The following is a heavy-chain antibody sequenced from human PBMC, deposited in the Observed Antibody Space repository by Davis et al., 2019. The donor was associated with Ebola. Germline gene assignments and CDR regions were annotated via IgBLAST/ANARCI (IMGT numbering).Heavy chain of an antibody. CDR3: ARAPYYYDVSGFYVDY. D-gene: IGHD3-22*01. V-gene: IGHV5-51*01. Sequence: GESLKISCKGPEYRLTGYWIAWVRQMPGKGLEWMGIIYPGDSDTRYSPSFLGQVIFSADKSISTAYLQWSSLKASDTATYYCARAPYYYDVSGFYVDYWGQGTLVTVSS. J-gene: IGHJ4*02. CDR2: IYPGDSDT. CDR1: EYRLTGYW.